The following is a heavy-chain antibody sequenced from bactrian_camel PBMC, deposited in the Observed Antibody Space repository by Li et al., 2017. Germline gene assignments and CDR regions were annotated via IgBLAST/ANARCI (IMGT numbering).Heavy chain of an antibody. J-gene: IGHJ4*01. D-gene: IGHD6*01. CDR2: LWIGGAQT. CDR3: AADQLYGGGCRDALTFAY. V-gene: IGHV3S6*01. Sequence: HVQLVESGGGSVRAGGSLRLSCAASGLTDSHNCMGWFRQAPGKAPEGVAVLWIGGAQTQYPNSVKGRFTITRDYDKDLVYLQMNDLKPEDTAMYYCAADQLYGGGCRDALTFAYRGQGTQVTVSS. CDR1: GLTDSHNC.